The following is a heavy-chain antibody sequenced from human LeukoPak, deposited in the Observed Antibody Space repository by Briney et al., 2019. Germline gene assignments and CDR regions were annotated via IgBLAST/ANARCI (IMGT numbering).Heavy chain of an antibody. Sequence: GGSLRLSCAASELTFSSFALSRFRPAPGKGPEWVSTVSDTTYYADSVRGRFTISRDDSKNTLYLQMDSLRAEDTAIYSCARSRGPGSHWFDPWGQETLVTVSS. CDR3: ARSRGPGSHWFDP. D-gene: IGHD3-10*01. CDR2: VSDTT. CDR1: ELTFSSFA. V-gene: IGHV3-23*01. J-gene: IGHJ5*02.